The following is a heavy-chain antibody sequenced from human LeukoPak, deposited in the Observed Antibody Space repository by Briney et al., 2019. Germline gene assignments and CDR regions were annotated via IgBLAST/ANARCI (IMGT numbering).Heavy chain of an antibody. CDR3: ARGNGDYYLDY. V-gene: IGHV4-31*03. D-gene: IGHD2-21*01. CDR1: GGSISSGGFY. Sequence: PSETLSLTCTVSGGSISSGGFYWSWIRQPPGKGLEWIGYIYYSDSTYYNPSLESRVTISVDTSKKQFSLKLSSVTAADTAVYYCARGNGDYYLDYWGQGTLVTVS. CDR2: IYYSDST. J-gene: IGHJ4*02.